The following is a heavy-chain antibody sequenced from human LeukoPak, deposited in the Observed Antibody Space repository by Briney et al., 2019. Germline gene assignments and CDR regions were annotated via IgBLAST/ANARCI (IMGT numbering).Heavy chain of an antibody. CDR2: ISAYNGNT. CDR1: GYTFTSYG. J-gene: IGHJ4*02. Sequence: ASVKVSCKASGYTFTSYGISWVRQAPGQGLEWMGWISAYNGNTNYAQKLQGRVTMTTDTSTSTAYMELRSLRSDDTAVYYCARGREYYYDSSGYSYWGQGTLVTVSS. V-gene: IGHV1-18*01. CDR3: ARGREYYYDSSGYSY. D-gene: IGHD3-22*01.